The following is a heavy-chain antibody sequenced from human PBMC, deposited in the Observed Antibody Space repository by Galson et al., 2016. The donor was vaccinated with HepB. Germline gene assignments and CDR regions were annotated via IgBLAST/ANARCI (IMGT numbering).Heavy chain of an antibody. Sequence: QSGAEVKKPGESLKISCKGSGYSFTNHWIAWVRQMPGKGLEWMGIIHPLDSDTKYSPSFQGQVTISVDKSISTAYLQWSTLKASDTAIYYCARYFGAGSYYMVPFDYWGQGTRVTVSS. D-gene: IGHD3-10*01. CDR2: IHPLDSDT. J-gene: IGHJ4*02. CDR1: GYSFTNHW. V-gene: IGHV5-51*01. CDR3: ARYFGAGSYYMVPFDY.